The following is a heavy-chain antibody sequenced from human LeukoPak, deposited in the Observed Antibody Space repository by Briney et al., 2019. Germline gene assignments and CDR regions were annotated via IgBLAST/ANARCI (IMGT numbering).Heavy chain of an antibody. CDR3: ARSEAEDDAFDI. CDR2: MIPTFGTA. V-gene: IGHV1-69*01. CDR1: GGTFSSYA. J-gene: IGHJ3*02. Sequence: SVKVSCKASGGTFSSYAISWVRQAPGQGLEWMGGMIPTFGTANYAQKFQGRVTITGDESTSPAYMELSSLRSEDTAVCYCARSEAEDDAFDIWGQGTMVTVSS.